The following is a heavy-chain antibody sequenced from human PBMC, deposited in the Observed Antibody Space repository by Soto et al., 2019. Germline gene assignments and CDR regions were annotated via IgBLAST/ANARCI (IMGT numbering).Heavy chain of an antibody. Sequence: SETLSLTCSVSSDSIKYYYWNLIRQPPGKGLEWIGYIYYSGATNYNPSLKSRVTISKNQFSLQLSSVTAADTAVYYCVRGETKAHFDSWGQGILVTVSS. J-gene: IGHJ4*02. CDR2: IYYSGAT. V-gene: IGHV4-59*01. D-gene: IGHD3-16*01. CDR3: VRGETKAHFDS. CDR1: SDSIKYYY.